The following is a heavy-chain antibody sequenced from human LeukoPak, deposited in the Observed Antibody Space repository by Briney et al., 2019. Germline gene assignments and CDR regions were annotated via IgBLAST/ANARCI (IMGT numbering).Heavy chain of an antibody. J-gene: IGHJ4*02. Sequence: PSETLSLTCTVSGGSISSYYWSWIRQPPGKGLEWIGYIYYSGSTNYNPSLKSRVTISVDTSKNLSALKLSSVTAADTVVYYCARQRFLEWYFDHWGQGTLVTVSS. CDR1: GGSISSYY. CDR2: IYYSGST. V-gene: IGHV4-59*08. D-gene: IGHD3-3*01. CDR3: ARQRFLEWYFDH.